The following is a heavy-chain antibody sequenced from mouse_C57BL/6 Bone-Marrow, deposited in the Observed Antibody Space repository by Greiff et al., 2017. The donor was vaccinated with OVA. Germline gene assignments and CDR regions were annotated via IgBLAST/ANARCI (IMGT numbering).Heavy chain of an antibody. J-gene: IGHJ2*01. D-gene: IGHD1-1*01. CDR2: IYPGDGDT. V-gene: IGHV1-82*01. CDR1: GYAFSSSW. CDR3: ATLITTVVLPFDY. Sequence: QVQLQQSGPELVKPGASVKISCKASGYAFSSSWMNWVKQRPGKGLEWIGRIYPGDGDTNYNGKFKGKATLTADKSSSTAYMQLSSLTSEDSAVYFCATLITTVVLPFDYWGQGTTLTVSS.